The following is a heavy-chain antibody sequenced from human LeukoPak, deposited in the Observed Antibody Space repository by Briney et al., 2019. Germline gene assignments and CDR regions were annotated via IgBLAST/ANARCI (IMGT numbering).Heavy chain of an antibody. D-gene: IGHD2-21*01. CDR2: FDPEDGET. CDR3: ATGVIGGGDYDY. V-gene: IGHV1-24*01. CDR1: GYTLTELS. J-gene: IGHJ4*02. Sequence: ASVKVPCKVSGYTLTELSMHWVRQAPGKGLEWMGGFDPEDGETIYAQKFQGRVTMTEDTSTDTAYMELSSLRSEDTAVYYCATGVIGGGDYDYWGQGTLVTVSS.